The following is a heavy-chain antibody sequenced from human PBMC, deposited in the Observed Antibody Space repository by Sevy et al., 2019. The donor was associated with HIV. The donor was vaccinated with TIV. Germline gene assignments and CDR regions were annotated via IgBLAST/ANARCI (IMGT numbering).Heavy chain of an antibody. V-gene: IGHV4-4*07. J-gene: IGHJ3*02. CDR1: GGSISSYY. CDR2: IYTSGST. D-gene: IGHD4-4*01. CDR3: ARDPGSYDYSSRVPRANAFDI. Sequence: SETLSLTCTVSGGSISSYYWSWIRQPAGKGLEWIGRIYTSGSTNYNPSLKSRVTMSVDTSKNQFSLKLSSVTAADTAVYYCARDPGSYDYSSRVPRANAFDIWGQGTMLTVSS.